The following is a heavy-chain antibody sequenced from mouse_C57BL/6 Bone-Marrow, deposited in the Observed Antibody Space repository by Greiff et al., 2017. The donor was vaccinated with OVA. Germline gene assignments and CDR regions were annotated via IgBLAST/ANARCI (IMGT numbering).Heavy chain of an antibody. CDR3: ERYYGSSYWYFDV. V-gene: IGHV5-16*01. CDR1: GFTFSDYY. Sequence: EVMLVESEGGLVQPGSSMKLSCTASGFTFSDYYMAWVRQVPEKGLEWVANINYDGSSTYYLDSLKSRFIISRDNAKNILYLQMSSLKSEDTATDYGERYYGSSYWYFDVWGTGTTVTVSS. CDR2: INYDGSST. J-gene: IGHJ1*03. D-gene: IGHD1-1*01.